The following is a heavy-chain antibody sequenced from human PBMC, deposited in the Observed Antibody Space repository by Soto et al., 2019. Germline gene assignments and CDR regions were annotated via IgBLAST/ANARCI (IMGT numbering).Heavy chain of an antibody. CDR2: IIPIFGTA. V-gene: IGHV1-69*06. Sequence: QVQLVQSGAEVKKPGSSVKVSCKASGGTFSSYAISWVRQAPGQGREWMGGIIPIFGTANYAQNIQGRVTITADKSTSTAYMELSSLRSEDTAVYYCARVGYYYDSSGYYSDYWGQGTLVTVSS. CDR3: ARVGYYYDSSGYYSDY. J-gene: IGHJ4*02. CDR1: GGTFSSYA. D-gene: IGHD3-22*01.